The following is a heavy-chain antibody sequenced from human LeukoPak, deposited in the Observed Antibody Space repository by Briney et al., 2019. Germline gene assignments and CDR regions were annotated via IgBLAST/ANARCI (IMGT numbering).Heavy chain of an antibody. CDR1: GFTVSSNY. D-gene: IGHD3-10*01. J-gene: IGHJ4*02. V-gene: IGHV3-23*01. CDR3: AKDRRFGGDYFDY. Sequence: GGSLRLSCAASGFTVSSNYMSWVRQAPGKGLEWVSAISGSGGSTYYADSVKGRFTISRDNSKNTLYLQMNSLRAEDTAVYYCAKDRRFGGDYFDYWGQGTLVAVSS. CDR2: ISGSGGST.